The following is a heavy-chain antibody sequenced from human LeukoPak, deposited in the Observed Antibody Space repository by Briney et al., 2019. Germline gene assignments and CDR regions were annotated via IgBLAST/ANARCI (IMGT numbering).Heavy chain of an antibody. CDR2: IYYTGTT. V-gene: IGHV4-61*05. Sequence: SETLSLTCTVSGGSISSSYYYWGWIRQPPGKGLEWIGYIYYTGTTNYNPSLKSRVTISVDTSKNQFSLKVSSVTAADTGVYYCASKSTDHGELRFDYWGQGTLVTVSS. CDR3: ASKSTDHGELRFDY. D-gene: IGHD4-17*01. CDR1: GGSISSSYYY. J-gene: IGHJ4*02.